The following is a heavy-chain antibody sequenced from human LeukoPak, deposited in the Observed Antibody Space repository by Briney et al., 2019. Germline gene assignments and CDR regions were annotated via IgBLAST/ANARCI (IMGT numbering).Heavy chain of an antibody. CDR2: IYYSGRT. CDR1: GGSPSSSSYY. D-gene: IGHD1-26*01. V-gene: IGHV4-39*01. J-gene: IGHJ4*01. CDR3: ARHQSGSTSITGGDY. Sequence: SETLSLSCTVSGGSPSSSSYYWGWIRQPPGKGLEWMGSIYYSGRTYSQTSLRSRVTISVDTSKNQFSLKMSSVTAADTAVYYCARHQSGSTSITGGDYWGHGTLVTASS.